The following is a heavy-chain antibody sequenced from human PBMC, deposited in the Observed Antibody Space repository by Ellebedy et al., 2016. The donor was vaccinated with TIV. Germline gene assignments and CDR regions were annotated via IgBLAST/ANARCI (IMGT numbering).Heavy chain of an antibody. CDR1: GGSISSYY. CDR3: ARVSPDWFVDY. Sequence: MPSETLSLTCTVSGGSISSYYWSRIRQPPGKGLEWIGYIYYSGSTNYNPSLKSRVTISVDTSKNQFSLKLSSVTAADTAVYYCARVSPDWFVDYWGQGTLVTVSS. CDR2: IYYSGST. V-gene: IGHV4-59*01. D-gene: IGHD3-9*01. J-gene: IGHJ4*02.